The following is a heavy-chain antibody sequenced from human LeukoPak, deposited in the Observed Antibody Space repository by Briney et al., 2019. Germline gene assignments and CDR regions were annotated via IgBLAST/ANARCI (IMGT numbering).Heavy chain of an antibody. Sequence: PSETLSLTCAVYGGSFSGSYWSWLRQPPGKGLEWLGEINHSGSTNYNPSLKSRVTISVDTSKNQFSLKLSSVTAADTAVYYCAREVTYYYGSGSYRSLYYYYYYMDVWGKGTTVTISS. CDR3: AREVTYYYGSGSYRSLYYYYYYMDV. D-gene: IGHD3-10*01. V-gene: IGHV4-34*01. CDR2: INHSGST. CDR1: GGSFSGSY. J-gene: IGHJ6*03.